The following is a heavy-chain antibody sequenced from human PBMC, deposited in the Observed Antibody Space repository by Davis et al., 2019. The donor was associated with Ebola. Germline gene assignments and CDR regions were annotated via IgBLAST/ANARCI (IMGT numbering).Heavy chain of an antibody. CDR1: GFTFSSYW. D-gene: IGHD2-2*02. Sequence: GESLKISCAASGFTFSSYWMSWVRQAPGKGLEWVANIKQDGSEKYYVDSVKGRFTISRDNAKNTLYLQMNSLRAEDTAVYYCARVVPAAISGDWFDPWGQGTLVTVSS. CDR2: IKQDGSEK. J-gene: IGHJ5*02. CDR3: ARVVPAAISGDWFDP. V-gene: IGHV3-7*01.